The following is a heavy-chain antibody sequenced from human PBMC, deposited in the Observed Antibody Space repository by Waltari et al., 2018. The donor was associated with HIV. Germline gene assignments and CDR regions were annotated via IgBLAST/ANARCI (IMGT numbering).Heavy chain of an antibody. Sequence: QVQLVQSGAEVKKPGASVKVSCKTSGYTFSSYDINWVRQATGQGPEWMGLMNPNSGNTGYAQTFQGRVVMTRNTSIRTVYMELIGLRSEDTAVYYCATWEGRGQPSSYINYWGQGTLVTVSS. CDR2: MNPNSGNT. J-gene: IGHJ4*02. V-gene: IGHV1-8*01. D-gene: IGHD1-26*01. CDR3: ATWEGRGQPSSYINY. CDR1: GYTFSSYD.